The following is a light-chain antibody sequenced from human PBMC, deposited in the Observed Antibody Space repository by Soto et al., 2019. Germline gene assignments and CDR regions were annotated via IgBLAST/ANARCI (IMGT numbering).Light chain of an antibody. J-gene: IGKJ1*01. V-gene: IGKV3-11*01. CDR3: QQRSNWPT. CDR1: QSVSSN. CDR2: GAS. Sequence: EIMMKQSLATLSVSPGERANLYCRASQSVSSNLAWYQQKPGQAPRLLIYGASNRATGIPDRFSGSGSGTDFTLTISSLEPEDFAVYYCQQRSNWPTFGQGTKVDI.